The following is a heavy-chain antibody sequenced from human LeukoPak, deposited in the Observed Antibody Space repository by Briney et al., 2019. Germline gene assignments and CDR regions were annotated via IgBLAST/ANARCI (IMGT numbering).Heavy chain of an antibody. CDR2: ISGSGTYT. D-gene: IGHD6-19*01. J-gene: IGHJ4*02. CDR1: GFTFSIYA. CDR3: AKGVQWLAFDY. V-gene: IGHV3-23*01. Sequence: GGSLRLSCAASGFTFSIYAMNWLRQAPGKGPEWVSSISGSGTYTYYADSVKGRFTISRDDSKNTLYLQMNSLRVEDTAVYYCAKGVQWLAFDYWGQGTLVTVSS.